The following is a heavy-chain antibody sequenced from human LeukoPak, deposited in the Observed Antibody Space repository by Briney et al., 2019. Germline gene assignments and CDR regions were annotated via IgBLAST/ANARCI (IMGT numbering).Heavy chain of an antibody. CDR3: AGDGHYCSSTSCYKEFDY. J-gene: IGHJ4*02. D-gene: IGHD2-2*02. CDR2: IYYSGST. Sequence: PSETLSLTCTVSGDSTSNFYWNWIRQSPGKGLEWIGSIYYSGSTYYNPSLKSRVTISVDTSKNQFSLKLSSVTAADTAVYYCAGDGHYCSSTSCYKEFDYWGQGTLVTVSS. V-gene: IGHV4-59*05. CDR1: GDSTSNFY.